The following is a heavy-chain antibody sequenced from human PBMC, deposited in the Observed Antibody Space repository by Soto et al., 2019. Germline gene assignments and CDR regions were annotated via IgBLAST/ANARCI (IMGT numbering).Heavy chain of an antibody. Sequence: QVQLVQSGAEVKKPGSSVKVSCKASGGTFSSYAISWVLQAPGQGLEWMGGIIPLFGTANYEQKFQGRVTITADKSTSTAYMELSSLRSEDTAVYYCARRMTTVTTGWFDPWGQGTLVTVSS. D-gene: IGHD4-17*01. CDR2: IIPLFGTA. J-gene: IGHJ5*02. CDR3: ARRMTTVTTGWFDP. CDR1: GGTFSSYA. V-gene: IGHV1-69*06.